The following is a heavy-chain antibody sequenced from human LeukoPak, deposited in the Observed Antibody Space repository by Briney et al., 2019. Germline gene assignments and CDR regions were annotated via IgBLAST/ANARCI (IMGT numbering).Heavy chain of an antibody. Sequence: ASVKVSCKASGGTFSSYAISWVRQAPGQGLEWMGRIIPIFGTANYAQKFQGRVTITADKSTSTAYMELSSLRSEDTAVYYCARGYCGGGSCYLFTYWGQGTLVTVSS. V-gene: IGHV1-69*06. J-gene: IGHJ4*02. CDR2: IIPIFGTA. CDR3: ARGYCGGGSCYLFTY. D-gene: IGHD2-15*01. CDR1: GGTFSSYA.